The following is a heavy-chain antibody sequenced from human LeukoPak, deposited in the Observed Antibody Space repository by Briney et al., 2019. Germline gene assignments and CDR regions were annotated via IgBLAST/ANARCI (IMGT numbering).Heavy chain of an antibody. J-gene: IGHJ4*02. Sequence: PETLSLTCAVYGGSISSNNYFWGWIRQPPGKGLEWIGSIYDSGSTYYNPSLKSRVTISVDTSKNQFSLKLNSVTAADTAMYYCQSRFLEWLLDYWGQGTLVTVSS. CDR1: GGSISSNNYF. V-gene: IGHV4-39*01. CDR2: IYDSGST. D-gene: IGHD3-3*01. CDR3: QSRFLEWLLDY.